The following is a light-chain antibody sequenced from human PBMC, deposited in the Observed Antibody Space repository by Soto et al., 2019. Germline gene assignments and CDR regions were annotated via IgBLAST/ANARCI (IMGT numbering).Light chain of an antibody. V-gene: IGLV8-61*01. CDR2: STS. CDR3: ALFMGNGISV. J-gene: IGLJ1*01. Sequence: QAVVTQESSFSVSPGGTVTLTCGLISGSVSTANNPNWYQQTPGQAPRTLIYSTSSRSSGVPDRFSGSILGNKAALTISGAQADDESDYYCALFMGNGISVFGTGTKLTVL. CDR1: SGSVSTANN.